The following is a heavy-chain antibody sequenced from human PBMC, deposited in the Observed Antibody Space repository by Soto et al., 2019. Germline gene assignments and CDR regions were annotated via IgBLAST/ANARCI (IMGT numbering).Heavy chain of an antibody. D-gene: IGHD3-10*01. J-gene: IGHJ5*02. V-gene: IGHV4-59*01. Sequence: SETLSLTCSVSRGSISSYYWSWVRQPPGKGLEWIGFIHRTGSTKYNPSLESRVTISVDTSQNQLSLRLSSVTAADTAVYYCARESEGSGKNNWFDPWGQGSLVTVYS. CDR1: RGSISSYY. CDR2: IHRTGST. CDR3: ARESEGSGKNNWFDP.